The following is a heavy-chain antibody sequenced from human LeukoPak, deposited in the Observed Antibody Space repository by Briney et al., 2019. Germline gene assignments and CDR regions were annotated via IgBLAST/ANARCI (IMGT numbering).Heavy chain of an antibody. Sequence: PGRSLRLSCAASGFTFSSYAMHWVRQAPGKGLEWVAVISYDGSNKYYADSVKGRFTISRDNSKNTLYLQMNSLRAEDTAVYYCARDRGPRQKDILTPNWFDPWGQGTLVTVSS. CDR3: ARDRGPRQKDILTPNWFDP. CDR1: GFTFSSYA. CDR2: ISYDGSNK. V-gene: IGHV3-30-3*01. J-gene: IGHJ5*02. D-gene: IGHD3-9*01.